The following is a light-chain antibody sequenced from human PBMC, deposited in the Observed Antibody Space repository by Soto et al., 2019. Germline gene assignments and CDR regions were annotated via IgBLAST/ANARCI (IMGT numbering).Light chain of an antibody. CDR1: QSVSSN. CDR3: QQFNTWPRDT. Sequence: DIVVTQSPATLSVSPGESVTLSCGASQSVSSNLAWYQQKPGQAPRLLIYGASTRATGIPARFSGAGAGTEFTLTINSLQSEDSAVYYCQQFNTWPRDTFGQGTKVDIK. J-gene: IGKJ1*01. V-gene: IGKV3-15*01. CDR2: GAS.